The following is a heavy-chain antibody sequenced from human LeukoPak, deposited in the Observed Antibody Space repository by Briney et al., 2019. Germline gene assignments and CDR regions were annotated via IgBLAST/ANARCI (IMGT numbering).Heavy chain of an antibody. D-gene: IGHD3-3*01. CDR1: GFTFSSYS. CDR3: ARDPPYYDFWSDDAYYFDY. V-gene: IGHV3-21*01. Sequence: GGSLRLSSAASGFTFSSYSMNWVRQAPGKGLEWVSSISSSSSYIYYADSVKGRFTISRDNAKNSLYLQMNSLRAEDTAVYYCARDPPYYDFWSDDAYYFDYWGQGTLVTVSS. J-gene: IGHJ4*02. CDR2: ISSSSSYI.